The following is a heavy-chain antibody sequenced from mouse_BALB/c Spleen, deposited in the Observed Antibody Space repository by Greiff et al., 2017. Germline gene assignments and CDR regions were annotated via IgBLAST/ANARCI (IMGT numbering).Heavy chain of an antibody. V-gene: IGHV5-6-4*01. J-gene: IGHJ3*01. CDR1: GFTFSSYT. D-gene: IGHD1-1*02. Sequence: EVKVVESGGGLVKPGGSLKLSCAASGFTFSSYTMSWVRQTPEKRLEWVATISSGGSYTYYPDSVKGRFTISRDNAKNTLYLQMSSLKSEDTAMYYCTRENYAHERNWFAYWGQGTLVTVSA. CDR3: TRENYAHERNWFAY. CDR2: ISSGGSYT.